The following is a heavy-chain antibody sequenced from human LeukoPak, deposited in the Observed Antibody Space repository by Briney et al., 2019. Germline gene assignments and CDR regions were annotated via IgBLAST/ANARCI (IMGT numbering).Heavy chain of an antibody. V-gene: IGHV4-59*11. CDR2: IYYSRST. D-gene: IGHD5-18*01. J-gene: IGHJ4*02. CDR1: VGSISSHY. CDR3: ARFGYSYEGPIHY. Sequence: PSETLSLTCTVSVGSISSHYWSWIPEPPGKGLEAFGYIYYSRSTNYNPSLKSRVTISVDTSKNQFPLKLSSVTAADTAVYYCARFGYSYEGPIHYWGQGTLVSVSS.